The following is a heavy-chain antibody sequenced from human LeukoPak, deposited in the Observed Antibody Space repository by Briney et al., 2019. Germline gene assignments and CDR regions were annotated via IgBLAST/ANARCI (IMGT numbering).Heavy chain of an antibody. CDR2: INAGNGNT. CDR1: GYTFTSYA. CDR3: ARGGIAAAGSIL. Sequence: GASVKVSCKASGYTFTSYAMHWARQAPGQRLEWMGWINAGNGNTKYSQKFQGRVTITRDTSASTAYMELSSLRSEDTAVYYCARGGIAAAGSILWGQGTLVTVSS. D-gene: IGHD6-13*01. J-gene: IGHJ4*02. V-gene: IGHV1-3*01.